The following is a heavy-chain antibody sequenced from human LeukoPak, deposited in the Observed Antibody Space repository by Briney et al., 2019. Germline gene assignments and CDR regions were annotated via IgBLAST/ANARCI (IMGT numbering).Heavy chain of an antibody. Sequence: PGGSLRLSCAASGFTFSSNYMSWVRQAPGKGLEWVSVIYSGGSTYYADSVRGRFTISRDKSKNTLYLQMNSLRAEDTAVYYCARDSDSSGSYPFDYWGQGTLVTVP. CDR1: GFTFSSNY. CDR3: ARDSDSSGSYPFDY. D-gene: IGHD6-19*01. V-gene: IGHV3-53*01. J-gene: IGHJ4*02. CDR2: IYSGGST.